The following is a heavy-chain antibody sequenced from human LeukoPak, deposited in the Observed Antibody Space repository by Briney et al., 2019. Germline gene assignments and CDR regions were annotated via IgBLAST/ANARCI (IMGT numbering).Heavy chain of an antibody. CDR2: ISGSGGST. D-gene: IGHD2-2*02. CDR1: GFTFSSYA. Sequence: GGSLRLSCAASGFTFSSYAMSWVRQAPGKGLEWVSAISGSGGSTYYADSVKGRFAISRDNAKNSLYLQMNSLRAEDTAVYYCARDIAPSAIPDAFDFWGQGTMVTVSS. J-gene: IGHJ3*01. V-gene: IGHV3-23*01. CDR3: ARDIAPSAIPDAFDF.